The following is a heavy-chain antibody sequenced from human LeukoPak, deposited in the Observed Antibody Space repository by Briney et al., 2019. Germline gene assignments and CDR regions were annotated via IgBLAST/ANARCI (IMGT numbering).Heavy chain of an antibody. CDR1: GYTFTSYG. J-gene: IGHJ3*02. CDR3: ARAERELPAFDI. V-gene: IGHV1-18*01. D-gene: IGHD1-26*01. CDR2: ISAYNGNT. Sequence: ASVKVSCKASGYTFTSYGISWVRQAPGQGLEWMGWISAYNGNTNYAQKLQGRVTMTTDTSTSTAYMELRSLSSDDTAVYYCARAERELPAFDIWGQGTMVTVSS.